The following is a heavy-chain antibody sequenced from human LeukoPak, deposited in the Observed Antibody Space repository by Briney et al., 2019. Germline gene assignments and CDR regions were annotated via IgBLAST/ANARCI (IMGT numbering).Heavy chain of an antibody. D-gene: IGHD3-22*01. CDR2: IYYSGNT. J-gene: IGHJ4*02. V-gene: IGHV4-39*07. CDR3: ARAPHFFDISGSRYYFDY. CDR1: GGSISSSSYY. Sequence: SETLSLTCTVSGGSISSSSYYWGWIRQPPGKGLEWIGSIYYSGNTYYNPSLMSRVTISVDTSKNQFSLNLSSVTAADTAVYFCARAPHFFDISGSRYYFDYWGQGTLVTVSS.